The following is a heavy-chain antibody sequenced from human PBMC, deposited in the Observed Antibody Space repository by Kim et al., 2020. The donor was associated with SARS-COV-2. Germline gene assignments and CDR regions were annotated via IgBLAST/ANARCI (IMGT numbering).Heavy chain of an antibody. CDR2: INHSGST. CDR1: GGSFSGYY. Sequence: SETLSLTCAVYGGSFSGYYWSWIRQPPGKGLEWIGEINHSGSTNYNPSLKSRVTISVDTSKNQFSLKLSSVTAADTAVYYCAREGAGYYPWYFDYWGQGTLVTVSS. D-gene: IGHD3-22*01. J-gene: IGHJ4*02. CDR3: AREGAGYYPWYFDY. V-gene: IGHV4-34*01.